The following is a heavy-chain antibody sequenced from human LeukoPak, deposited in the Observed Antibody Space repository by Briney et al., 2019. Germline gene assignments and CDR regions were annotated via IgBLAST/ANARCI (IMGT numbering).Heavy chain of an antibody. J-gene: IGHJ4*02. Sequence: GGSLRLSCAASGFTFSGSAMHGVRQASGKGLEWVGRISSKVNTYATAYAASVKGRFAISRDDSKNTAFLQMNSLKPEDTAVYYCTSQYNSGSGVIYWGQGTLVTVSS. CDR2: ISSKVNTYAT. CDR3: TSQYNSGSGVIY. V-gene: IGHV3-73*01. CDR1: GFTFSGSA. D-gene: IGHD6-19*01.